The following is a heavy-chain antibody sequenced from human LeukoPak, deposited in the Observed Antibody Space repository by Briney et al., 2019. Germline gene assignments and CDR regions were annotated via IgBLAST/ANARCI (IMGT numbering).Heavy chain of an antibody. CDR1: GFTVSSNY. V-gene: IGHV3-66*01. Sequence: GGSLRLSCAVSGFTVSSNYMSWVRQAPGKGLEWISVMYSGGTTYYADSVKGRFTISRDNSKNTLYLQMNSLRAEDTAVYYCARGGGQQLVPNYYYYFAMDVWGQGTTVTVS. CDR3: ARGGGQQLVPNYYYYFAMDV. D-gene: IGHD6-13*01. CDR2: MYSGGTT. J-gene: IGHJ6*02.